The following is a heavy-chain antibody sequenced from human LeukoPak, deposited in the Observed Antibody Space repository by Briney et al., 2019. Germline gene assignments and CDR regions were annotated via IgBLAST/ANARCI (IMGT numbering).Heavy chain of an antibody. V-gene: IGHV3-30*18. CDR3: AKDRWYTAMGLFDY. D-gene: IGHD5-18*01. CDR1: GFTFSSYG. CDR2: ISYDGSNK. Sequence: PGGSLRLSCAASGFTFSSYGMHWVRQAPGRGLEWVAVISYDGSNKYYADSVKGRFTISRDNSKNTLYLQMNSLRAEDTAVYYCAKDRWYTAMGLFDYWGPGTLVTVSS. J-gene: IGHJ4*02.